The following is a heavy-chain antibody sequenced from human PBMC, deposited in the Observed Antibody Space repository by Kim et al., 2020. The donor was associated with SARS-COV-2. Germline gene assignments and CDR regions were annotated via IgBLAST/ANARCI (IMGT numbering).Heavy chain of an antibody. CDR3: ASRVVPAALKEPRAFDI. Sequence: SETLSLTCTVSGGSISSYYWSWIRQPPGKGLEWIGYIYYSGSTNYNPSLKSRVTISVDTSKNQFSLKLSSVTAADTAVYYCASRVVPAALKEPRAFDIWGQGTMVTVSS. D-gene: IGHD2-15*01. V-gene: IGHV4-59*13. J-gene: IGHJ3*02. CDR1: GGSISSYY. CDR2: IYYSGST.